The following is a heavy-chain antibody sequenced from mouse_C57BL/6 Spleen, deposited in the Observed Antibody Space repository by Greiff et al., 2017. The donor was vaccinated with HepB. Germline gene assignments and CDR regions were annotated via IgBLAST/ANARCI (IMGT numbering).Heavy chain of an antibody. J-gene: IGHJ2*01. Sequence: VQLQQSGAELARPGASVKLSCKASGYTFTSYGISWVKQRTGQGLEWIGEINPRSGNTYYNEKFKGKATLTADKSSSTAYMELRSLTSEDSAVYFCARSDYDCDGGADYWGKGATLTVSS. V-gene: IGHV1-81*01. D-gene: IGHD2-4*01. CDR3: ARSDYDCDGGADY. CDR2: INPRSGNT. CDR1: GYTFTSYG.